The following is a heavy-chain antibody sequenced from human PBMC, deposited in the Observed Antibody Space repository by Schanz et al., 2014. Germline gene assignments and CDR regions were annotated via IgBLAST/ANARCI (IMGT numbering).Heavy chain of an antibody. CDR3: ATCSGGTCHAKLVVDN. CDR2: ISPLLGVA. Sequence: VHLVQSGAEVKEPGSSVKVSCKPSGGTFVTFFFTWVRQAPGQGPQWMGRISPLLGVANYAQEFQGRLSITADTSTSTAYMEMSSLRSEDTSVYYCATCSGGTCHAKLVVDNWGQGPLVTVSS. V-gene: IGHV1-69*04. D-gene: IGHD2-15*01. J-gene: IGHJ4*02. CDR1: GGTFVTFF.